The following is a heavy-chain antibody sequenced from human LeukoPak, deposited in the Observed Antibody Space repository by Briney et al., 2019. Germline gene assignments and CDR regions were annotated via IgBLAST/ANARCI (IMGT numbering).Heavy chain of an antibody. Sequence: GGSLRLSCVASGFTFSSYSMNWVRQAPGKGPEGVSYISSSSTTIYYADSVKGRFTISRDNVQNSLYLQMNSLRAEDTAVYYCARDPDRGGGFDYWGQGTLVTASS. CDR3: ARDPDRGGGFDY. CDR1: GFTFSSYS. J-gene: IGHJ4*02. V-gene: IGHV3-48*01. D-gene: IGHD4-23*01. CDR2: ISSSSTTI.